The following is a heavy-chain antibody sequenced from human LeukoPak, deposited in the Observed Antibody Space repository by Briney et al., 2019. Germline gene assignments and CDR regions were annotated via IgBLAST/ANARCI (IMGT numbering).Heavy chain of an antibody. J-gene: IGHJ1*01. CDR3: ARSARGYCSGGSCYSKYFQH. CDR2: INHSGST. V-gene: IGHV4-34*01. D-gene: IGHD2-15*01. CDR1: GGSFSGYY. Sequence: SETLSLTCAVYGGSFSGYYWSWIRQPPGKGLDWIGEINHSGSTNYNPSLKSRVTISVDTSKNQFSLKLSSVTAADTAVYYCARSARGYCSGGSCYSKYFQHWGQGTLVTVSS.